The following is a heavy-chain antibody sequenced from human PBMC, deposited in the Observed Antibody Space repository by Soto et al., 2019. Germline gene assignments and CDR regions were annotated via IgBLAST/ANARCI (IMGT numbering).Heavy chain of an antibody. CDR2: IIPIFGTA. Sequence: QVQLVQSGAEVKKPGSSVKVSCKSSGGTFSSYAISWVRQAPGQGLEWMGGIIPIFGTANYAHKFQGRVTITADESTSTAYMELSSLRSEDTAVYYCAREGGYCSGGSCYSGRGPSWFDPWGQGTLVTVSS. CDR3: AREGGYCSGGSCYSGRGPSWFDP. D-gene: IGHD2-15*01. V-gene: IGHV1-69*01. J-gene: IGHJ5*02. CDR1: GGTFSSYA.